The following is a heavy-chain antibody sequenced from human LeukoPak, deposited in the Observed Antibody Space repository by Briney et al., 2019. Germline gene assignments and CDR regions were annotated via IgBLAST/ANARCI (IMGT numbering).Heavy chain of an antibody. CDR2: IWYDGSNK. CDR1: GFTFSSYG. V-gene: IGHV3-33*01. Sequence: GRSMRLSCAASGFTFSSYGMHWVRQAPGKGLEWVAVIWYDGSNKYYADSVKGRFTISRDNSKNTLYLQMNSLRAEDTAVYYCARDAGYCSSTSCYHGMDVWGKGTTVTVSS. CDR3: ARDAGYCSSTSCYHGMDV. J-gene: IGHJ6*04. D-gene: IGHD2-2*01.